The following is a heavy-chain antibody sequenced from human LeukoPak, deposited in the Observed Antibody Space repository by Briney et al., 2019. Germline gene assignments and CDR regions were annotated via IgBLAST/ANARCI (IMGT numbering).Heavy chain of an antibody. J-gene: IGHJ4*02. D-gene: IGHD6-19*01. CDR3: VRHRQWLLFPDY. CDR2: IFYSGAT. V-gene: IGHV4-39*01. CDR1: GDSISINYN. Sequence: SETLSLTCTVSGDSISINYNWGWIRQPPGKGLEWIGSIFYSGATYYSPSLKSRVTISVDASKNQFSLKLSSMTAADTAVYYCVRHRQWLLFPDYWGQGTLVTVSS.